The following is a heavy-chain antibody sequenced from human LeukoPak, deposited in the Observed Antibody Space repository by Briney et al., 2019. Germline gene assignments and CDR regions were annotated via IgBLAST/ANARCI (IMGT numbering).Heavy chain of an antibody. Sequence: GGSLRLSCAASGFTFSTFAMIWVRQPPGKGLEWVSSIFPSGGEIHYADSVRGRFTISRDNSKSTLSLPMNSLRAEDTAVYYCAKDSDTVFDYWGQGTLVTVSS. CDR3: AKDSDTVFDY. D-gene: IGHD5-18*01. CDR1: GFTFSTFA. J-gene: IGHJ4*02. CDR2: IFPSGGEI. V-gene: IGHV3-23*01.